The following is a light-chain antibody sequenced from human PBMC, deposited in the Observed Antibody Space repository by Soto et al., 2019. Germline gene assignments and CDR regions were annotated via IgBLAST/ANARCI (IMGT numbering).Light chain of an antibody. V-gene: IGKV3-20*01. J-gene: IGKJ1*01. CDR1: QTVTSNY. CDR2: GAS. Sequence: EIVLTQSPGTLSSSPGERATLSCRASQTVTSNYLAWYQQKPGQAPRLLFFGASIRATGLPDRFSGGGSGTDFTLTISRLAPEDFAVYYCQQYGSSPGTFGQGTKVEVK. CDR3: QQYGSSPGT.